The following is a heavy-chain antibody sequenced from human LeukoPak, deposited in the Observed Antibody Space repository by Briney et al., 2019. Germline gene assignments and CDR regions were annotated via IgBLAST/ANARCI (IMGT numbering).Heavy chain of an antibody. V-gene: IGHV3-33*01. CDR2: IWYDGSNK. CDR3: AREREAINFDY. J-gene: IGHJ4*02. Sequence: GGSPRLSCAASGFTFSSYGMHWVRQAPGKGLEWVAVIWYDGSNKYYADSVKGRFTISRDNSKNTLYLQMNSLRAEDTAVYYCAREREAINFDYWGQGTLVTVSS. CDR1: GFTFSSYG.